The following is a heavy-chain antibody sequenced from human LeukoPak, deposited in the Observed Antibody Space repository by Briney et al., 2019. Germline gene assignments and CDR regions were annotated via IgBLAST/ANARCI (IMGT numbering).Heavy chain of an antibody. V-gene: IGHV3-21*01. CDR3: ARVVDGSGSYYNDY. J-gene: IGHJ4*02. D-gene: IGHD3-10*01. Sequence: GGSLRLSCAASGFTFSSYSMNWVRQAPGKGLEWVSFISSRSTYIYYADSVKGRFTISRDNAKNSLYLQMNSLRAEDTAVYYCARVVDGSGSYYNDYWGQGTLVTVSS. CDR1: GFTFSSYS. CDR2: ISSRSTYI.